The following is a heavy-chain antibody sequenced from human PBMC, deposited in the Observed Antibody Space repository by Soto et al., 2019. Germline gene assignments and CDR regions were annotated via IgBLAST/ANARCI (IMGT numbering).Heavy chain of an antibody. D-gene: IGHD3-22*01. Sequence: GGSLRLSCAASGFTFSSYDMHWVRQATGKGLEWVSAIGTAGDTYYPGSVKGRFTISRENAKNSLYLQMNSLRAGDTAVYYCARVGNYYDSSGIDAFDIWRQRTMVTVSS. CDR2: IGTAGDT. CDR3: ARVGNYYDSSGIDAFDI. J-gene: IGHJ3*02. V-gene: IGHV3-13*01. CDR1: GFTFSSYD.